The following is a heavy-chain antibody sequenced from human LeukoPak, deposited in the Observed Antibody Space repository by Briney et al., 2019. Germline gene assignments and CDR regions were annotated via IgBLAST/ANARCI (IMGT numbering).Heavy chain of an antibody. CDR1: GFTFSSYW. CDR3: ARGNGYYGFDY. J-gene: IGHJ4*02. D-gene: IGHD3-3*01. CDR2: INSDGSST. Sequence: PGGSLRLSCAASGFTFSSYWMHWVRQAPGKGLVWVSRINSDGSSTSYADSVKGRFTISRDNAKNTLYLQMNSLRAEDTAVYYCARGNGYYGFDYWGQGTLVTVSS. V-gene: IGHV3-74*01.